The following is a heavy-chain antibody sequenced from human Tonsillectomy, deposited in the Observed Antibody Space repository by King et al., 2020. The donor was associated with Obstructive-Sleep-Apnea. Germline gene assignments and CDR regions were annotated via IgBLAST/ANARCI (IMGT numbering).Heavy chain of an antibody. CDR2: IDPSDSYT. CDR1: GYSFTSYW. Sequence: QLVQSGAEVKKPGESLRISCKGSGYSFTSYWISWVRQMPGKGLEWMGRIDPSDSYTNYSPSFQGHVPISADKSISTAYLQWSSLKASDTAMYYCARLNYYDSSGYSDWFDPWGQGTLVTVSS. V-gene: IGHV5-10-1*01. J-gene: IGHJ5*02. D-gene: IGHD3-22*01. CDR3: ARLNYYDSSGYSDWFDP.